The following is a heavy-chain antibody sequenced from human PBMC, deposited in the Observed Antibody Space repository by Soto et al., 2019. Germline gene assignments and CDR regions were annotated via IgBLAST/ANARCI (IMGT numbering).Heavy chain of an antibody. D-gene: IGHD2-2*01. Sequence: GGFLRLSCAASGFTFSSYSMNWVRQAPGKGLEWVSYISSSSSTIYYADSVKGRFTISRDNAKNSLYLQMNSLRAEDTAVYYCASSYCSSTSCKSPSWFDPWGQGTLVTVSS. CDR1: GFTFSSYS. J-gene: IGHJ5*02. CDR3: ASSYCSSTSCKSPSWFDP. V-gene: IGHV3-48*01. CDR2: ISSSSSTI.